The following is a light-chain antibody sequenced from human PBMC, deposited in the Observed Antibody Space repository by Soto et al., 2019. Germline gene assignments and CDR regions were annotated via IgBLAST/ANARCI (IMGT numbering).Light chain of an antibody. Sequence: DIVMTQSPLFLPVTPGEPASISCRSSQSLLHSHGFHYLDWYLQKPGKSPQLLIYLASNRGSGVPGMFSGSVSGTDFTLKISRVDAEDVVVYYSMQVLQSPITVTQGTLLESK. CDR3: MQVLQSPIT. J-gene: IGKJ5*01. V-gene: IGKV2-28*01. CDR2: LAS. CDR1: QSLLHSHGFHY.